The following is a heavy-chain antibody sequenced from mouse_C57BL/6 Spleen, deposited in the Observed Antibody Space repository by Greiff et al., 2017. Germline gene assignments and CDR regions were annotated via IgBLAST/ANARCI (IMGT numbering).Heavy chain of an antibody. V-gene: IGHV5-6*01. J-gene: IGHJ2*01. CDR3: ARQGTTVVAFDY. CDR1: GFTFSSYG. CDR2: ISSGGSYT. D-gene: IGHD1-1*01. Sequence: EVQVVESGGDLVKPAGSLKLSCAASGFTFSSYGMSWVRQTPDKRLEWVATISSGGSYTYYPDSVKGRFTISRDNAKNTLYLQMSSLKSEDTAMYYCARQGTTVVAFDYWGQGTTLTVSS.